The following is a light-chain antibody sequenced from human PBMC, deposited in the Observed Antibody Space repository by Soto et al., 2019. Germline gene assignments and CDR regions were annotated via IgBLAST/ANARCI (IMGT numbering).Light chain of an antibody. CDR2: GTT. CDR1: TRTVTSGHQ. J-gene: IGLJ3*02. CDR3: LLYNGGAPRWV. Sequence: QAVVTQEPSLTVSPGGTVTLTCGFTTRTVTSGHQPSWFQQQPGQAPRALIYGTTNSHSWTPARFSGSLLGGKAALTLSGVQAEDEADYYCLLYNGGAPRWVFGGGTKLTVL. V-gene: IGLV7-43*01.